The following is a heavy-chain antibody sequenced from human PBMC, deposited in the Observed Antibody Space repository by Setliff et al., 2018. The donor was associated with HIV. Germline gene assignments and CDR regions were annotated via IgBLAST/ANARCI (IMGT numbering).Heavy chain of an antibody. CDR1: GGSISSYY. J-gene: IGHJ6*03. V-gene: IGHV4-59*01. CDR2: IYDSGNT. D-gene: IGHD2-21*01. Sequence: SETLSLTCTASGGSISSYYWGWIRQPPGKGLEWMGYIYDSGNTKYNPSLKSRVTMSLDTSKNQFSLRLSSVTAADTAVYYCARCGGDCYPYYMDVWGKGTTVTVSS. CDR3: ARCGGDCYPYYMDV.